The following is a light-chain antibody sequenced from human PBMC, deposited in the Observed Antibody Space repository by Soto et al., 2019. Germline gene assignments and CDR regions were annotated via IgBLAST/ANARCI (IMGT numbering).Light chain of an antibody. V-gene: IGLV2-14*01. CDR1: SSDVGSYSH. CDR3: ISYTGSSTSYV. CDR2: EVT. Sequence: QSVLTQRASVSGSPGQSITIPCSGASSDVGSYSHVAWYQQFPGKTPKLIIYEVTYRPSGVSHRFSASKSGNTASLTISGLQAGDEADYYCISYTGSSTSYVFGTGTKVTVL. J-gene: IGLJ1*01.